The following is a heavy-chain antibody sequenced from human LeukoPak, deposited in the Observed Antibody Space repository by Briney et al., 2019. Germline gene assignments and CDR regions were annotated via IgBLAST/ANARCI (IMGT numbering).Heavy chain of an antibody. CDR2: ITSRSSHI. Sequence: GGSLRLSCEASGFAFNSYTITWVRQAPGKGLESVSSITSRSSHIYIADSVKGRFTISKDNAKNSLFLQMSSLRVEDTAVYYCARVAQGATTENYFYYYMDVWGKGTTVTVSS. J-gene: IGHJ6*03. CDR1: GFAFNSYT. CDR3: ARVAQGATTENYFYYYMDV. D-gene: IGHD4-11*01. V-gene: IGHV3-21*01.